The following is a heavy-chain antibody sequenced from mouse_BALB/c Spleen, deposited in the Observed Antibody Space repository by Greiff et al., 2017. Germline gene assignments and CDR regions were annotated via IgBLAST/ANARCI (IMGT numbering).Heavy chain of an antibody. CDR3: ARDMYYYGSSPFAY. Sequence: EVQVVESGGGLVQPGGSLKLSCAASGFTFSSYGMSWVRQTPDKRLELVATINSNGGSTYYPDSVKGRFTISRDNAKNTLYLQMSSLKSEDTAMYYCARDMYYYGSSPFAYWGQGTLVTVSA. CDR2: INSNGGST. CDR1: GFTFSSYG. V-gene: IGHV5-6-3*01. J-gene: IGHJ3*01. D-gene: IGHD1-1*01.